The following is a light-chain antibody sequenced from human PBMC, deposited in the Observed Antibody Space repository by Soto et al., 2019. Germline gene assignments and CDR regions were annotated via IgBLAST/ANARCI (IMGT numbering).Light chain of an antibody. CDR3: QQYNNWPRT. CDR1: QSVSRN. Sequence: ELVMTQSPATLSVSPGERATLSCKASQSVSRNLAWYQQKPGQAPRLLIYGASTRATGIPARFSGSGSGTEGTITISSLQSEDCAVYYCQQYNNWPRTFGQGTKVDIK. V-gene: IGKV3-15*01. CDR2: GAS. J-gene: IGKJ1*01.